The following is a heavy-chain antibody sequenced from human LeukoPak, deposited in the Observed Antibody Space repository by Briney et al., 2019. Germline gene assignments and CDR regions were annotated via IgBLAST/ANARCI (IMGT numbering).Heavy chain of an antibody. CDR1: GYTFIGYY. J-gene: IGHJ4*02. CDR3: ARSSYPPHLPLWFGGLYFDY. Sequence: ASVKVSCKASGYTFIGYYLHWVRQAPGQGLEWMGWINPHSGGTNYAQKFQGRVTMTRDTSISTAYMELSSLRSEDTAVYYCARSSYPPHLPLWFGGLYFDYWGQGTLVTVSS. V-gene: IGHV1-2*02. D-gene: IGHD3-10*01. CDR2: INPHSGGT.